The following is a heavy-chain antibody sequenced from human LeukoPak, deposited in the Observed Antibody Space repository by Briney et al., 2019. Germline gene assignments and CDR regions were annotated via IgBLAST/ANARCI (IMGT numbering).Heavy chain of an antibody. D-gene: IGHD2-15*01. V-gene: IGHV6-1*01. CDR1: GDSVSSNSAA. Sequence: SQTLSLTCAISGDSVSSNSAAWNWIRQSPSRGLEWLGRTYYRSKWYNDYAVSVKSRITINPDTSKNQFSLQLNSVTPEDTAVYYCARARPLGAVVVAAAPNYYYYYGMDVWGQGTTVTASS. CDR2: TYYRSKWYN. CDR3: ARARPLGAVVVAAAPNYYYYYGMDV. J-gene: IGHJ6*02.